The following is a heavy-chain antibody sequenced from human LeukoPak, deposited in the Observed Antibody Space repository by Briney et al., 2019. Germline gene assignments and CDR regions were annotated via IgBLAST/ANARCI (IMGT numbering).Heavy chain of an antibody. D-gene: IGHD5-12*01. CDR1: GFSFSSNA. CDR3: VNGGYSGYDLDS. V-gene: IGHV3-64D*09. CDR2: ISSNGGTT. J-gene: IGHJ4*02. Sequence: GGSLRLSCSASGFSFSSNAMHWVRQAPGKGLEYVSGISSNGGTTYYADSVKGRFIISRDNSKNTQYLQVSSLRVEDTAVYYCVNGGYSGYDLDSWGQGTLVTVSS.